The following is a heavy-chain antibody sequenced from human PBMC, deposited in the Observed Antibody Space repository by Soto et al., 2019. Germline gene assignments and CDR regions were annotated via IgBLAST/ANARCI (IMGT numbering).Heavy chain of an antibody. V-gene: IGHV4-59*08. J-gene: IGHJ3*02. CDR3: ARHAPHDYGDTYAFDI. D-gene: IGHD4-17*01. CDR1: GGSISSYY. Sequence: SETLSLTCTVSGGSISSYYWSWIRQPPGKGLEWIGYIYYSGSTNYNPSLKSRVTISVDTSKNQFSLKLSSVTAADTAVYYCARHAPHDYGDTYAFDIWGQGTMVTVSS. CDR2: IYYSGST.